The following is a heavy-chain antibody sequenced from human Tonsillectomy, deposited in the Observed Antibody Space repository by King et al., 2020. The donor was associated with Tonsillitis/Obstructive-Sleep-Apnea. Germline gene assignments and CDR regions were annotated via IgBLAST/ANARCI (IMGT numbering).Heavy chain of an antibody. J-gene: IGHJ6*03. CDR2: ISAYNGYT. Sequence: VQLVQSGAEVKKPGASVKVSCKASGYTFTSHGISWVRQAPGKGLEWVGWISAYNGYTKYAQTFQGRVTMTTDTSKNTPYMEVRSLRYDDTAGYYCARDGSSSYDISDYYSYMDVWGKGTTVTVSS. CDR3: ARDGSSSYDISDYYSYMDV. D-gene: IGHD6-13*01. V-gene: IGHV1-18*01. CDR1: GYTFTSHG.